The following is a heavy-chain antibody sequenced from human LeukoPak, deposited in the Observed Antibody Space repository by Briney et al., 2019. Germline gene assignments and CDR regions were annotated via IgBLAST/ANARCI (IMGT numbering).Heavy chain of an antibody. D-gene: IGHD6-19*01. Sequence: PSETLSLTGTVSGGSISSGSYYWSWIRQPAGKGLEWIGRIYTSGSTNYNPSLKSRVTISVDTSKNQFSLKLSSVTAADTAVYYCARALAVAGTVFYFDYWGQGTLVTVSS. V-gene: IGHV4-61*02. CDR3: ARALAVAGTVFYFDY. J-gene: IGHJ4*02. CDR2: IYTSGST. CDR1: GGSISSGSYY.